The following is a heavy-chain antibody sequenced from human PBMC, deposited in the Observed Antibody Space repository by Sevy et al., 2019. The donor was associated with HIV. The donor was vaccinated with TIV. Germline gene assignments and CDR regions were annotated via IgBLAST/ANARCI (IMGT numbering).Heavy chain of an antibody. Sequence: ASVKVSCKASGYTFTSYDINWVRQATGQGLEWMGWMNPNSVKTGNARRFQGRVTMTRNTSISTAYMELSSLGSEETAVYYCARVGSSGSPREVAQSYYYYYGMDVWGQGTTVTVSS. D-gene: IGHD3-10*01. V-gene: IGHV1-8*01. J-gene: IGHJ6*02. CDR1: GYTFTSYD. CDR3: ARVGSSGSPREVAQSYYYYYGMDV. CDR2: MNPNSVKT.